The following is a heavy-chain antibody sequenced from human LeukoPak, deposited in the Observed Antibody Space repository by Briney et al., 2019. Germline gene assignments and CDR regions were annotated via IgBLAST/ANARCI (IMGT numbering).Heavy chain of an antibody. J-gene: IGHJ3*02. D-gene: IGHD3-10*01. CDR2: IRYDGSNK. CDR3: AKVTSLPYGSGSSEDAFDI. V-gene: IGHV3-30*02. CDR1: GFTFSSYG. Sequence: PGGSLRLSCAASGFTFSSYGMHWVRQAPGKGLEWVAFIRYDGSNKYYADSVKGRFTISRDNSKNTLYLQMNSLRAEDTAVYYCAKVTSLPYGSGSSEDAFDIWGQGTMVTVSS.